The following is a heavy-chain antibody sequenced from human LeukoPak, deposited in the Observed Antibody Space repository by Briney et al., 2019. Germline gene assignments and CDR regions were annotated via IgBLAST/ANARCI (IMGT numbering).Heavy chain of an antibody. CDR1: GGSISSGSYY. CDR2: IYTSGST. V-gene: IGHV4-61*02. D-gene: IGHD4-17*01. CDR3: ARDLYGDYVEINWFDP. Sequence: SETLSLTCTVSGGSISSGSYYWSWIRQPAGKGLEWIGRIYTSGSTNYNPSLKSRVTMSVDTSKNQFSLKLSSVTAADTAVYYCARDLYGDYVEINWFDPWGQGTLVTVSS. J-gene: IGHJ5*02.